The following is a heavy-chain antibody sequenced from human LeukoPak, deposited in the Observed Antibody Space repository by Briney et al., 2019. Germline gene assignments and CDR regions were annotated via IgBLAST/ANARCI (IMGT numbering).Heavy chain of an antibody. V-gene: IGHV4-39*01. D-gene: IGHD6-13*01. CDR3: ARQGLQQLLPGSNF. Sequence: SETLSLTCTVSGGSISSTSYYWGWIRQAPGKGLEWLAGIYYSGATYYNPSLKSRLTVSGDTSNNRFSLELTSVTAADMAVYYCARQGLQQLLPGSNFWGQGTLVTVSS. CDR2: IYYSGAT. J-gene: IGHJ4*02. CDR1: GGSISSTSYY.